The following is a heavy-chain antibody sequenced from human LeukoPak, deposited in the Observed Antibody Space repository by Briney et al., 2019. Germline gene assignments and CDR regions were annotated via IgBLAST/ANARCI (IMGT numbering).Heavy chain of an antibody. Sequence: GGSLRLSCAASGFTFSDYYMSWIRQAPGKGLEWVSYISSSSSSTNYADSVKGRFTISRDNAKNSLYLQMNSLRAEDTAVYYCARDQYCRSPGCQCSGLFDYWGQGTLVTVSS. CDR1: GFTFSDYY. V-gene: IGHV3-11*05. CDR3: ARDQYCRSPGCQCSGLFDY. D-gene: IGHD2-2*01. CDR2: ISSSSSST. J-gene: IGHJ4*02.